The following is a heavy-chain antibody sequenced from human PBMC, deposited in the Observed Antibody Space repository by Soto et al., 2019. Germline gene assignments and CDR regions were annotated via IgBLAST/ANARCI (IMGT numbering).Heavy chain of an antibody. V-gene: IGHV3-23*01. D-gene: IGHD3-22*01. CDR1: GFTFSSYA. CDR3: AKDHLYYYDSSGYYAFDY. Sequence: EVQLLESGGGLVQPGGSLRLSCAASGFTFSSYAMSWVRQAPGKGLEWVSAISGSGGSTYYADSVKGRFTISRDNSKNTLYPQMNSLRAEDTAVYYCAKDHLYYYDSSGYYAFDYWGQGTLVTVSS. J-gene: IGHJ4*02. CDR2: ISGSGGST.